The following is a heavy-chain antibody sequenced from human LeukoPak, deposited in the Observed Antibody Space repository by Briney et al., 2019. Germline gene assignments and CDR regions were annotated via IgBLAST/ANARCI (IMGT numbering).Heavy chain of an antibody. D-gene: IGHD3-22*01. Sequence: GGSLRLSCAASGFTFSMYWMHWVRQAPGKGLVWVSRIKSDGSTNYADSVKGRFTISRDNAKNTVSLQMNSLRPEDTGVYYCTRAPSKIGGYYPEYFRHWGQGTLVTVSS. CDR1: GFTFSMYW. CDR3: TRAPSKIGGYYPEYFRH. CDR2: IKSDGST. J-gene: IGHJ1*01. V-gene: IGHV3-74*01.